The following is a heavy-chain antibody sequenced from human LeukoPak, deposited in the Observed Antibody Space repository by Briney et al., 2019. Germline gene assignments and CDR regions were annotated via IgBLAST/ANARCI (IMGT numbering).Heavy chain of an antibody. Sequence: PSETLSLTCTVSGGSISSSSYYWGWIRQPPGKGLEWIGSIYYSGSTYYNPSLKSRVTISVDTSKNQFSLKLKSVTAADTAVYYCARQVYNYGHLPYYFDYWGQGTLVTVSS. CDR1: GGSISSSSYY. CDR2: IYYSGST. CDR3: ARQVYNYGHLPYYFDY. D-gene: IGHD5-18*01. J-gene: IGHJ4*02. V-gene: IGHV4-39*01.